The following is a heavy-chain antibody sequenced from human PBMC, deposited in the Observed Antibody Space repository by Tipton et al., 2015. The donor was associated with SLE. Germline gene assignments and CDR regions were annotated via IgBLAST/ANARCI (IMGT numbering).Heavy chain of an antibody. J-gene: IGHJ1*01. CDR3: ARDPGIAAAYYFQH. CDR2: ISSSTDYI. CDR1: GFTFRSYS. Sequence: QLVQSGGGLVKPGGSLRLSCAASGFTFRSYSMNWVRQAPGKGLVWVSSISSSTDYIYYADSVKGRFTISRDNAKNSLSLQMNSLRAEDTAVYYCARDPGIAAAYYFQHWGQGTLVTVSS. D-gene: IGHD6-13*01. V-gene: IGHV3-21*01.